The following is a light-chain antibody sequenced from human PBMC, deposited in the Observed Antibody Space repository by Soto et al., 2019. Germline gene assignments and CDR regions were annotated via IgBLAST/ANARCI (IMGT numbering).Light chain of an antibody. V-gene: IGKV3-11*01. Sequence: PVERATLSCRASRTVDGNYLAWYHQKPGQPPRLLIHSASTRATGIPARFSGSGSGTDFTLTISSLEPEDFAVYYCQQRSNWPPKITFGQGTRLEIK. J-gene: IGKJ5*01. CDR1: RTVDGNY. CDR3: QQRSNWPPKIT. CDR2: SAS.